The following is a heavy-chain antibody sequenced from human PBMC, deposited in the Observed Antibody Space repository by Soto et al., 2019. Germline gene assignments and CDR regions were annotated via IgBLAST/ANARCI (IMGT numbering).Heavy chain of an antibody. Sequence: PSETLSLTCTASGGSISSSSYYWGWIRQPPGKGLEWIGSIYYSGSTYYNPSLKSRVTISVDTSKNQFSLKLSSVTAADTAVYYCARPNHFDPWGQGTLVTVSS. V-gene: IGHV4-39*01. J-gene: IGHJ5*02. CDR2: IYYSGST. CDR1: GGSISSSSYY. CDR3: ARPNHFDP.